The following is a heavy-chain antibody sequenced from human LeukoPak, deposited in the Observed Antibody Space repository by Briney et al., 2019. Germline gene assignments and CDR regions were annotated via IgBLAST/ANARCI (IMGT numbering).Heavy chain of an antibody. Sequence: SETLSLTCTVSGGSISSHYWSWIRQPPGKGLEWIGYFYYRGTTNYNPSLKSRVTISLDTSKIQFSLELSSVTAADTAVYYCARTSAVAANWFDPWGQGTLVTVSS. CDR2: FYYRGTT. D-gene: IGHD6-19*01. CDR3: ARTSAVAANWFDP. J-gene: IGHJ5*02. V-gene: IGHV4-59*11. CDR1: GGSISSHY.